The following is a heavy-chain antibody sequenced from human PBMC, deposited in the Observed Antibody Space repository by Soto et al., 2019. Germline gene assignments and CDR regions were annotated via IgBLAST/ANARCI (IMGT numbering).Heavy chain of an antibody. V-gene: IGHV1-18*01. J-gene: IGHJ5*02. CDR3: AREPAVYCSGGSCYSGWFAP. Sequence: ASVKVSCKGSAYTFTRYGISWVRQAPGQGLEWMGWISADNGNTNYAQKLQGRVTMTTDTSTSTAYMELRSLRSDDTAVYYCAREPAVYCSGGSCYSGWFAPWGQGTLVTVSS. CDR1: AYTFTRYG. D-gene: IGHD2-15*01. CDR2: ISADNGNT.